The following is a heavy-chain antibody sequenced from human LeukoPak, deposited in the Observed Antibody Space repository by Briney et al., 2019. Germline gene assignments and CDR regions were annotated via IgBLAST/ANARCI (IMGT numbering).Heavy chain of an antibody. V-gene: IGHV1-2*02. CDR1: AYTFTGYY. Sequence: ASVTVSCKASAYTFTGYYMHWVRQAPGQGLEWMGWIDPNSGGTNYAQKFQGRVTITRDTSISTAYMELSRLRSDDTAVYFCARDRSTYYDSAMLDYWGQGTLVTVSS. J-gene: IGHJ4*02. CDR2: IDPNSGGT. CDR3: ARDRSTYYDSAMLDY. D-gene: IGHD3-10*01.